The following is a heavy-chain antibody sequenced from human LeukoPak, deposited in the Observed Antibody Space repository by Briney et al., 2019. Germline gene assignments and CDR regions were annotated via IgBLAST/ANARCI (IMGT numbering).Heavy chain of an antibody. D-gene: IGHD3-9*01. J-gene: IGHJ6*02. V-gene: IGHV1-69*04. CDR1: GGTFSSYA. Sequence: SVKVSCKASGGTFSSYAISWVRQAPGQGLEWMGRIIPILGIANYAQKLQGRVTITADKSTSTAYMELSSLRSEDTAVYYCARSGYDILTGYSRNYYYYGMDVWGQGTTVTVSS. CDR2: IIPILGIA. CDR3: ARSGYDILTGYSRNYYYYGMDV.